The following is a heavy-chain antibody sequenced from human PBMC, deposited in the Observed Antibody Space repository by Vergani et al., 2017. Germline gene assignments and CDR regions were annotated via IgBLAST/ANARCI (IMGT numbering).Heavy chain of an antibody. D-gene: IGHD5-24*01. CDR3: AREDISLTVEGANYMDI. CDR2: TYFMSKWYN. J-gene: IGHJ6*03. V-gene: IGHV6-1*01. Sequence: QVQLHQSGPGLVKPSQTLSLPCAISGDRFSNKSAGWNWIRQSPSRGLEWLGRTYFMSKWYNDYAASVKSRMTINSYTAKNLFSLQLQSVTPEDTAVYYFAREDISLTVEGANYMDIWGKGTTVTVSS. CDR1: GDRFSNKSAG.